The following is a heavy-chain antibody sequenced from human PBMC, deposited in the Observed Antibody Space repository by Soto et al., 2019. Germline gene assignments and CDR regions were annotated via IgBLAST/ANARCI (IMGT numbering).Heavy chain of an antibody. CDR2: ISAYNGNT. CDR1: GYTFTSYG. V-gene: IGHV1-18*01. CDR3: ARDSYCSGGSCYSGYFDY. D-gene: IGHD2-15*01. Sequence: QVQLVQSGAEVKKPGASVKVSCKASGYTFTSYGISWVRQAPGQGLEWMGWISAYNGNTNYAQKLQGRVTMTTDTYTSTAYMELRSLRSDDTAVYYCARDSYCSGGSCYSGYFDYWGQGTLVTVSS. J-gene: IGHJ4*02.